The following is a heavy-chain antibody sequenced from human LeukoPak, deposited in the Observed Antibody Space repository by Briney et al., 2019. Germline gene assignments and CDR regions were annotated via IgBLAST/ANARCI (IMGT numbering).Heavy chain of an antibody. J-gene: IGHJ4*02. CDR3: ARMGITMVRGVIGY. CDR1: GGSFSGYY. V-gene: IGHV4-34*01. CDR2: INHSGST. D-gene: IGHD3-10*01. Sequence: SETLSLTCAVYGGSFSGYYWSWIRQPPGKGLEWIGEINHSGSTSYNPSLKSRVTISVDTSKNQFSLKLSSVTAADTAVYYCARMGITMVRGVIGYWGQGTLVTVSS.